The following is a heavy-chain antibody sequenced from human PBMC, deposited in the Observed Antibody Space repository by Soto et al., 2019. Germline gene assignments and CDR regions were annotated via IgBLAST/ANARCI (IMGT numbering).Heavy chain of an antibody. D-gene: IGHD6-13*01. CDR2: MNPNSGNT. CDR3: ARAWSSSWYYYYGMDV. V-gene: IGHV1-8*01. CDR1: GYTFTSYD. J-gene: IGHJ6*02. Sequence: ASVKVSFKASGYTFTSYDINWVRQATGQGLEWMGWMNPNSGNTGYAQKFQGRVTMTRNTSISTAYMELSSLRSEDTAVYYCARAWSSSWYYYYGMDVWGQGTTVTVSS.